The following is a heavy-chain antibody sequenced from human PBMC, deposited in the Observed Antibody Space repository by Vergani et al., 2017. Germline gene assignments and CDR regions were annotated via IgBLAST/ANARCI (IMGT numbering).Heavy chain of an antibody. Sequence: EVQLVESGGVVVQPGGSLRLSCAASGFTFDDYTMHWVRQAPGKGLEWVSLISWDGGSTYYADSVKGRFTISRDNSKNSLYLQMNSLRTEDTALYYCAREGAGTVTTGYFDYWGQGTLVTVSS. CDR1: GFTFDDYT. CDR2: ISWDGGST. V-gene: IGHV3-43*01. CDR3: AREGAGTVTTGYFDY. D-gene: IGHD4-17*01. J-gene: IGHJ4*02.